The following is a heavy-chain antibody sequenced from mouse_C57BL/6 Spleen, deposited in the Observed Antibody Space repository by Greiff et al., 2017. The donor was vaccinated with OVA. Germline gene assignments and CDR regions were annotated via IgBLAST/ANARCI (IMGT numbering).Heavy chain of an antibody. CDR3: ARERDYYGSGDYYAMDY. J-gene: IGHJ4*01. V-gene: IGHV1-81*01. Sequence: VQLQESGAELARPGASVKLSCKASGYTFTSYGISWVKQRTGQGLEWIGEIYPRSGNTYYNEKFKGKATLTADKSSSTAYMELRSLTSEDSAVYFCARERDYYGSGDYYAMDYWGQGTSVTVSS. D-gene: IGHD1-1*01. CDR2: IYPRSGNT. CDR1: GYTFTSYG.